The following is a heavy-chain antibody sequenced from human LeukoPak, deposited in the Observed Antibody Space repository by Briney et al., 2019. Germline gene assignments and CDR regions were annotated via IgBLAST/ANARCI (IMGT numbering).Heavy chain of an antibody. CDR3: ARDAGGIVVVPYAFDI. J-gene: IGHJ3*02. CDR1: GYTFTGYY. CDR2: INPNSGGT. Sequence: ASVKVSCKASGYTFTGYYMHWVRQAPGQGLEWMGWINPNSGGTNYAQKFQGRVTMTRDTSISTAYMELSRLRSDDTAVYYCARDAGGIVVVPYAFDIWGQGTMVTVSS. D-gene: IGHD2-2*01. V-gene: IGHV1-2*02.